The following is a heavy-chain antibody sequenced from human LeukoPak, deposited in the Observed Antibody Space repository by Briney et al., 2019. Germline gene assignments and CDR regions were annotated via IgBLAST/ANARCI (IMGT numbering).Heavy chain of an antibody. V-gene: IGHV3-21*01. CDR1: GFTFSSYS. CDR2: ISSSSSYI. CDR3: ARLEDWGSFYYFDY. D-gene: IGHD7-27*01. Sequence: GGSLRLSCAASGFTFSSYSMNWVRQAPGKGLEWVSSISSSSSYIYYADSVKGRFTISRDNAKNSLYLQMNSLRAEDTAVYYCARLEDWGSFYYFDYWGQGTLVTVSS. J-gene: IGHJ4*02.